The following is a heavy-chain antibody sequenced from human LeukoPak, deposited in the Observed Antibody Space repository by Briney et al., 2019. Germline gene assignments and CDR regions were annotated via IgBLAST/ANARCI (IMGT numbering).Heavy chain of an antibody. CDR3: ARVGARYRRAFDI. V-gene: IGHV4-39*07. D-gene: IGHD1-14*01. J-gene: IGHJ3*02. CDR1: GGSISSSSYY. Sequence: SETLSLTCTVSGGSISSSSYYWGWIRQPPGKGLEWIGSIYYSGSTYYNPSLKSRVTISVDTSKNQFSLKLSSVTAADTAVYYCARVGARYRRAFDIWGQGTMVTVSS. CDR2: IYYSGST.